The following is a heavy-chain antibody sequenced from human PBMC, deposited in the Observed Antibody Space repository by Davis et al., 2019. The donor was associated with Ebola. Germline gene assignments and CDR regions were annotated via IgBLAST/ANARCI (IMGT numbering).Heavy chain of an antibody. Sequence: GESLKISCTTSGFIFKNFGMSWVRQAPGKGLEWVSGVSGSGGSLDHAGSVKGRFTISRDNSNSTLYLQMNSLRVEDTAVYYCAKARRVGAKEFLDSWGQGTLVAVPP. J-gene: IGHJ4*02. D-gene: IGHD1-26*01. CDR1: GFIFKNFG. CDR2: VSGSGGSL. V-gene: IGHV3-23*01. CDR3: AKARRVGAKEFLDS.